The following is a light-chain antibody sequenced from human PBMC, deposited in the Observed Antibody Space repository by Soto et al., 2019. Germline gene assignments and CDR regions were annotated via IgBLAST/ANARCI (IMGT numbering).Light chain of an antibody. CDR1: QGISNF. CDR3: QKYSSVIT. J-gene: IGKJ5*01. CDR2: AAS. V-gene: IGKV1-27*01. Sequence: DIQMTKSPSSLSASVGDRVTITCRTSQGISNFLAWYQQKPGKVPKLLISAASTLQSGVPSRFSGSGSGTDFTLTITSLQPEDAATYYCQKYSSVITFGQGTRLEIK.